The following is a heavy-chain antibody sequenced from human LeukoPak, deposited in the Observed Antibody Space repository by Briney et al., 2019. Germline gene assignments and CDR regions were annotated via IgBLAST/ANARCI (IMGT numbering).Heavy chain of an antibody. V-gene: IGHV3-30*07. J-gene: IGHJ4*02. CDR3: AREKQSGGTPFDY. CDR2: VAHDEKTI. CDR1: GFTFTGHS. Sequence: PGRSLRLSCVASGFTFTGHSMHWVRQAPGKGLEWVAVVAHDEKTIFYADSLKGRFTVSRDNSKNTVYLQMNSLRDEETAVYYCAREKQSGGTPFDYWGQGSLVTVSS. D-gene: IGHD1-26*01.